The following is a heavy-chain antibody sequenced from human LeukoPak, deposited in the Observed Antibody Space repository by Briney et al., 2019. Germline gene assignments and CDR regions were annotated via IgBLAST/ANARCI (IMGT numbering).Heavy chain of an antibody. CDR2: ISSSGSTI. V-gene: IGHV3-11*01. D-gene: IGHD2-15*01. CDR3: ARAARAVAATRGYYYYGMDV. J-gene: IGHJ6*02. CDR1: GFTFSDYY. Sequence: GGSLRLPCAASGFTFSDYYMSWIRQAPGKGLEWVSYISSSGSTIYYADSVKGRFTISRDNAKNSLYLQMNSLRAEDTAVYYCARAARAVAATRGYYYYGMDVWGQGTTVTVSS.